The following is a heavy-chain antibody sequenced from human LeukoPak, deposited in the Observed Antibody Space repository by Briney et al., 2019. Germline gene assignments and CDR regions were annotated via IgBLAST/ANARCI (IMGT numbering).Heavy chain of an antibody. CDR2: IYSGGST. V-gene: IGHV3-66*02. J-gene: IGHJ6*03. CDR3: ARADYDRGNYYYYYYMDV. D-gene: IGHD3-22*01. Sequence: GGSLRLSCAASGFTFSSYAMSWVRQAPGKGLEWVSVIYSGGSTYYADSVKGRFTISRDNSKNTLYLQMNSLRAEDTAVYYCARADYDRGNYYYYYYMDVWGKGTTVTVS. CDR1: GFTFSSYA.